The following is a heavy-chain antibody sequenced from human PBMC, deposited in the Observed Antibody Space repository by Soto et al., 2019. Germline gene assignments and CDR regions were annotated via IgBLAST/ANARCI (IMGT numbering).Heavy chain of an antibody. J-gene: IGHJ5*02. V-gene: IGHV3-23*01. D-gene: IGHD3-10*01. CDR3: AKDRLRITGGPWFDP. CDR1: GFTFSSYA. Sequence: GSLRLSCAASGFTFSSYAMSWVRQAPGKGLEWVSAISGSGGSTYYADSVKGRFTISRDNSKNTLYLQMNSLRAEDTAVYYCAKDRLRITGGPWFDPWGQGTLVTVSS. CDR2: ISGSGGST.